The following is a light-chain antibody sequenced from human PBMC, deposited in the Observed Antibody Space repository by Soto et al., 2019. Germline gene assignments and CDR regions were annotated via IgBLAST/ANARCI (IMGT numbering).Light chain of an antibody. V-gene: IGLV2-14*03. J-gene: IGLJ1*01. CDR2: DVS. CDR3: SSYTSSSTHV. Sequence: QFALTQPASVSGSPGQSITISCTGTSSDVGAYTFVSWYQQHPDKVPKLMMFDVSRRPSGVSDRFSGSKSGNTASLTISGLQPEDEADYYCSSYTSSSTHVFGSGTKLTVL. CDR1: SSDVGAYTF.